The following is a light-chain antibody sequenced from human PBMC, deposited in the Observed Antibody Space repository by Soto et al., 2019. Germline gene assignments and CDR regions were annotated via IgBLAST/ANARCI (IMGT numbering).Light chain of an antibody. CDR1: QSVSSSY. V-gene: IGKV3-20*01. CDR2: GAS. Sequence: EIVFTQSPGTLSLSPGERATLSGRASQSVSSSYLAWYQQKPGQAPRLLIYGASSRATGIPDRFSGSGSGTDFTLTISRLEPEDFAVYYCQQYGSSQINFGQGTRLEIK. CDR3: QQYGSSQIN. J-gene: IGKJ5*01.